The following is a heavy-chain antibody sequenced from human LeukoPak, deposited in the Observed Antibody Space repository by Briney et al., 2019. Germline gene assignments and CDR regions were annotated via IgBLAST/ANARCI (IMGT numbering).Heavy chain of an antibody. CDR3: ARLVRDAFDI. Sequence: GGSPVPHLPCPWFSHKCKFLTLVRQAPGKGLEWVSIIYSGGTTYYADSVKGRFTISRDNSKNTLYLQVKSLRAEDTAVYYCARLVRDAFDIWGQGTMVTVSS. J-gene: IGHJ3*02. CDR2: IYSGGTT. V-gene: IGHV3-53*01. CDR1: WFSHKCKF.